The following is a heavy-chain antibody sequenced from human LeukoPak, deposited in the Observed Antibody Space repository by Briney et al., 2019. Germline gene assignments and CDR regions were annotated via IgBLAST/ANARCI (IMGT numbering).Heavy chain of an antibody. CDR3: ARERDEGFDY. CDR2: FGTRSSSI. D-gene: IGHD5-24*01. J-gene: IGHJ4*02. Sequence: GGSLRLSCAASGFTFSSSAMSWVRQAPGKGLEWVSSFGTRSSSIYYADSVKGRFTISRDNARNSLYLQMNSLKAEDTAVYYCARERDEGFDYWGQGTLVTVSS. CDR1: GFTFSSSA. V-gene: IGHV3-21*01.